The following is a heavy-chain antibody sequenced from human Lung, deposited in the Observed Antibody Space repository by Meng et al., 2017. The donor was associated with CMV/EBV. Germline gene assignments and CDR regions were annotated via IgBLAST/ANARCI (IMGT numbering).Heavy chain of an antibody. J-gene: IGHJ4*02. CDR1: EFTFSNYA. Sequence: GEXXKISCAASEFTFSNYAMSWVRQAPGRGLEWVSAITASGGSTYYTDSVKGRFTVSRDNSKNTLYLQMNNLRAEDTAVFYCAKAFSASWYREYYDYWGQGXLVTVSS. CDR3: AKAFSASWYREYYDY. CDR2: ITASGGST. V-gene: IGHV3-23*01. D-gene: IGHD6-13*01.